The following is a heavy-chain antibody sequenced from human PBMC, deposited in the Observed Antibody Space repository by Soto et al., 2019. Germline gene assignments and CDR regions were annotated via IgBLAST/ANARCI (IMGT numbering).Heavy chain of an antibody. V-gene: IGHV1-18*01. J-gene: IGHJ4*02. CDR2: INPYNGKT. CDR3: ARVQIVVVVGGTPADY. D-gene: IGHD2-15*01. Sequence: QVQLEQSGAEVKKSGASVKVSCKASGYIFSTHGINWVRQAPGQGLEWMGWINPYNGKTNYAQKFQGRVTMTTETSRKTAYMEQRSLRSDDTAVYYCARVQIVVVVGGTPADYWGQGTLVTVSS. CDR1: GYIFSTHG.